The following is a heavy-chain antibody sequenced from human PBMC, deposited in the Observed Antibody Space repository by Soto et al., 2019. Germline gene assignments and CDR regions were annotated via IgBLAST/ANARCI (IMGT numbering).Heavy chain of an antibody. CDR3: ARDPVAYCGGDCRTFDY. J-gene: IGHJ4*02. CDR1: GFTFSSYA. Sequence: QVQLVESGGGVVQPGRSLRLSCAASGFTFSSYAMHWDRQAPGKGLVWVAVISYDGSNKYYADSVKGRVTISRDNSKNTLYLQMNSLRAEDTAVYYCARDPVAYCGGDCRTFDYWGQGTLVTVSS. CDR2: ISYDGSNK. D-gene: IGHD2-21*02. V-gene: IGHV3-30-3*01.